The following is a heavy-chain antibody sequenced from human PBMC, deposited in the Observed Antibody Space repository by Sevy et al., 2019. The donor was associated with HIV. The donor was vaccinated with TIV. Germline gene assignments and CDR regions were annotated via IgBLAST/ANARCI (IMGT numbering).Heavy chain of an antibody. CDR2: IIPMFGTA. CDR3: AGGRRLSGGNDYYYYYGMDV. Sequence: ASVKVSCKASGGTFSSDAISWVRQAPGQGLEWMGGIIPMFGTANYAQKFQRSVTITADESTSTAYMDLSNLRSEDTAVYYCAGGRRLSGGNDYYYYYGMDVWGQGTTVTVSS. CDR1: GGTFSSDA. V-gene: IGHV1-69*13. D-gene: IGHD2-15*01. J-gene: IGHJ6*02.